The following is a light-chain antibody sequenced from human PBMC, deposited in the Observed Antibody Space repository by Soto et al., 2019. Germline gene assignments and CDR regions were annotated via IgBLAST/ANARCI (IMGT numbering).Light chain of an antibody. CDR1: QSVGRS. V-gene: IGKV1-5*03. CDR3: QEYSVFSPYT. Sequence: DLQMTQSPSVLSASVGDRVTVTCRASQSVGRSLAWYQQRPGKAPTLLIYKASTLSRGVPSRFSGGGFGAEFTLTINNLQADDFATYYCQEYSVFSPYTFGQGTKLEI. J-gene: IGKJ2*01. CDR2: KAS.